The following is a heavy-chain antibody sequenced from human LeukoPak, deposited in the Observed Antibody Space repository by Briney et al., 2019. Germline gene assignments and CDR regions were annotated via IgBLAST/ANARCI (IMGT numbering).Heavy chain of an antibody. CDR2: VRLDGKT. CDR3: AREGGFFRPLDY. J-gene: IGHJ4*02. D-gene: IGHD3-3*01. V-gene: IGHV4-4*02. Sequence: PSETLSLTCGVSGVSVTSTNWWTWVRQPPGKGLEWIGEVRLDGKTNYNPSLESRLTISVDLSENHISLRLPSVTAADTAVYYCAREGGFFRPLDYSGQGTLVTVSS. CDR1: GVSVTSTNW.